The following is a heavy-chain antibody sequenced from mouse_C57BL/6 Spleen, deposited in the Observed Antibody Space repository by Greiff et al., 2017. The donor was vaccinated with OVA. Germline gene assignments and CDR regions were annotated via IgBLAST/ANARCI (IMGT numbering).Heavy chain of an antibody. CDR3: ARWAPYYGSSYDYAMDY. CDR1: GYTFTGYW. J-gene: IGHJ4*01. V-gene: IGHV1-9*01. D-gene: IGHD1-1*01. CDR2: ILPGSGST. Sequence: QVQLQQSGAELMKPGASVKLSCKATGYTFTGYWIEWVKQRPGHGLEWIGEILPGSGSTNYNEKFKGKATFTADTSSNTASMQLSSLTTEDSAIYYCARWAPYYGSSYDYAMDYWGQGTSVTVSS.